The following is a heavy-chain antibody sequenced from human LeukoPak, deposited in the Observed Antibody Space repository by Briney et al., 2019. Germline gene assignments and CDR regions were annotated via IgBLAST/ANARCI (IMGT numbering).Heavy chain of an antibody. Sequence: GSSVKVSCKASGGTFSSYAISWVRQAPGQGLEWMGRIIPIFGTANYAQKFQGRVTITTDESTSTAYMELSSLRSEDTAVDYCARARDDYGEYHAFDIWGQGTMVTVSS. CDR2: IIPIFGTA. D-gene: IGHD4-17*01. J-gene: IGHJ3*02. V-gene: IGHV1-69*05. CDR1: GGTFSSYA. CDR3: ARARDDYGEYHAFDI.